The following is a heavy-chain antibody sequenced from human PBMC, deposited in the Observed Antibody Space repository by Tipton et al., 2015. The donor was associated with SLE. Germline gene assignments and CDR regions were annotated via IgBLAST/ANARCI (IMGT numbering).Heavy chain of an antibody. Sequence: QSGAEVKKPGASVKGSCKTSGYTFTSHLVHWVRQTPGQGLEWMGVIKPDNSRTDYARKFQGRVTMTRDTSTSTVYMTVSNLRSGDTVVYFCARDPADQTPFPFDFRGQRSLVTVSS. V-gene: IGHV1-46*01. CDR1: GYTFTSHL. J-gene: IGHJ4*02. D-gene: IGHD2-2*01. CDR2: IKPDNSRT. CDR3: ARDPADQTPFPFDF.